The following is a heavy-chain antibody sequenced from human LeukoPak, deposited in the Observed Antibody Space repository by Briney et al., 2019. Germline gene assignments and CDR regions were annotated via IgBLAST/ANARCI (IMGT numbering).Heavy chain of an antibody. V-gene: IGHV3-53*01. CDR2: IHSGSST. CDR1: GLTVISNC. Sequence: QAGGSLRLSCSASGLTVISNCMGSVRPAPGKGLEWVSVIHSGSSTYYAASMKGRFTISRDTSKHSLYLQMNSMSAEETAVYYCARIPPGIGAYYFDYWGERTLVTVSS. D-gene: IGHD1-26*01. J-gene: IGHJ4*02. CDR3: ARIPPGIGAYYFDY.